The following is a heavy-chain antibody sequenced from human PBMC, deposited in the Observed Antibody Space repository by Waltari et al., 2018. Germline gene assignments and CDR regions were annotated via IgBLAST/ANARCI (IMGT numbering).Heavy chain of an antibody. Sequence: QVQLVQSGAEVKKPGSSVKVSCKASGGTFSSYAISWVRQAPGQGLEWMGGIIPILGTANYAQKFQGRVTITADESTSTAYMELSSLRSEDTAVYYCAKPRFWSGYYQNYYYYGMDVWGQGTTVTVSS. D-gene: IGHD3-3*01. V-gene: IGHV1-69*01. CDR2: IIPILGTA. J-gene: IGHJ6*02. CDR3: AKPRFWSGYYQNYYYYGMDV. CDR1: GGTFSSYA.